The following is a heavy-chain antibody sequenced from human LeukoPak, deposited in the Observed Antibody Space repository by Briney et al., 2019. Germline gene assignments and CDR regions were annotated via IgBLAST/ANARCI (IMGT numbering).Heavy chain of an antibody. D-gene: IGHD3-9*01. J-gene: IGHJ4*02. CDR1: GYTFTGYY. V-gene: IGHV1-2*02. Sequence: GASVKVSCKASGYTFTGYYMHWVRQAPGQGLEWMGWINPNSGGTNYAQKFQGRVTMTRDTSISTAYMELSRLRSDDTAVYYCARVTDILTGCYYFDYWGQGTLVTVSS. CDR3: ARVTDILTGCYYFDY. CDR2: INPNSGGT.